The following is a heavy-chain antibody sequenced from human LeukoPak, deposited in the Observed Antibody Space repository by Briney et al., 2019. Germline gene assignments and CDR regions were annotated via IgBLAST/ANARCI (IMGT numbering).Heavy chain of an antibody. D-gene: IGHD3-3*01. Sequence: KPSETLSLTCTVSGGSISSGSYYWSWIRQPAGKGLEWIGRIYTSGSTNYNPPLKSRVTISVDTSKNQFSLKLSSVTAADTAVYYCARGGIRFLEWLPPVYAFDIWGQGTMVTVSS. J-gene: IGHJ3*02. V-gene: IGHV4-61*02. CDR2: IYTSGST. CDR3: ARGGIRFLEWLPPVYAFDI. CDR1: GGSISSGSYY.